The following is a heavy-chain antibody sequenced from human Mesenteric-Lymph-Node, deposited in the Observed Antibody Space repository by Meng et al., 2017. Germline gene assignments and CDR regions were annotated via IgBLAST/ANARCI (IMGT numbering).Heavy chain of an antibody. CDR1: GFTFNNYL. D-gene: IGHD6-13*01. J-gene: IGHJ6*02. Sequence: GESLKISCAASGFTFNNYLIDWVRQAPGKGLEWISAITGSADNTRYADSVKGRFTISRDNAKNTLYLQMNSLRAEDTAVYYCVRDSYRAVAGTYYYYGMDVWGQGTSVTVSS. CDR2: ITGSADNT. CDR3: VRDSYRAVAGTYYYYGMDV. V-gene: IGHV3-23*01.